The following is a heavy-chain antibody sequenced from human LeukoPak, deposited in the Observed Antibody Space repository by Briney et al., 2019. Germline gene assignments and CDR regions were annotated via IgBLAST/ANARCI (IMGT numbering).Heavy chain of an antibody. Sequence: ASVKVSCKASGYTFTSYYMHWVRQAPGQGLEWMGIINPSGGSTSYAQKFQGRVTMTRDTSTSTVYMELSSLRSEDTAVYYCARDRLYDSSGSYYFDYWDQGTLVTVSS. CDR1: GYTFTSYY. CDR3: ARDRLYDSSGSYYFDY. CDR2: INPSGGST. V-gene: IGHV1-46*01. D-gene: IGHD3-22*01. J-gene: IGHJ4*02.